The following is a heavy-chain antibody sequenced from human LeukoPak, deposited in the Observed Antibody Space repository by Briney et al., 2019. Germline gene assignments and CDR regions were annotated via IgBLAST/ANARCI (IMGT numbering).Heavy chain of an antibody. CDR3: ARERAYERGPHDAFDI. CDR2: TYYRSKWYT. V-gene: IGHV6-1*01. D-gene: IGHD3-22*01. CDR1: GDSVSSNSAS. J-gene: IGHJ3*02. Sequence: SQTLSLTCAISGDSVSSNSASWSWTRQSPSRGLEWLGRTYYRSKWYTEYGVSVGSRMTINVDTSKNQFSLKLNSVTAADTAVYYCARERAYERGPHDAFDIWGQGTMVTVSS.